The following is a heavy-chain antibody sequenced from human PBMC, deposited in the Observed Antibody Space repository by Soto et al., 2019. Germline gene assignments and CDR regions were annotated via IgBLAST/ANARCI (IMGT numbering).Heavy chain of an antibody. J-gene: IGHJ3*02. CDR2: IWYDGSNK. CDR1: GFTFSSYG. CDR3: ARSLRGIVVPAADAFDI. Sequence: GGSLRLSCAASGFTFSSYGMHWVRQAPGKGLEWVAVIWYDGSNKYYADSVKGRFTISRDNSKNTLYLQMNSLRAEDTAVYYCARSLRGIVVPAADAFDIWGQGTMVTVSS. V-gene: IGHV3-33*08. D-gene: IGHD2-2*01.